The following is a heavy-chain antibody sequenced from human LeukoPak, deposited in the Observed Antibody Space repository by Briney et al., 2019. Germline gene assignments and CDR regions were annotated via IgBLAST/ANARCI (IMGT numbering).Heavy chain of an antibody. V-gene: IGHV4-34*01. CDR2: ISHSGST. CDR3: ASNYDILTGPDAFDI. Sequence: SETLSLTCAVYGGSFSGYYWSWIRQPPGKGLEWIGEISHSGSTNYNPSLKSRVTISVDTSKNQFSLKLSSVTAVDTAVYYCASNYDILTGPDAFDIWGQGTMLTVSS. CDR1: GGSFSGYY. J-gene: IGHJ3*02. D-gene: IGHD3-9*01.